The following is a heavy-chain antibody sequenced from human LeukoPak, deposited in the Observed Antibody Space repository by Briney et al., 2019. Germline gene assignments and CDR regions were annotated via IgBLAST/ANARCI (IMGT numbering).Heavy chain of an antibody. CDR2: IYSGDST. Sequence: GGSLRLSCAASGFTVSRNNLIWVRQPLGKGLEWVSVIYSGDSTYYAESVQGRFTISRDRTKNTVYLQMNSLRAEDTAVYYCASGGHGGGWSNFEYWGQGTLVTVSS. CDR1: GFTVSRNN. J-gene: IGHJ4*02. V-gene: IGHV3-53*01. D-gene: IGHD6-19*01. CDR3: ASGGHGGGWSNFEY.